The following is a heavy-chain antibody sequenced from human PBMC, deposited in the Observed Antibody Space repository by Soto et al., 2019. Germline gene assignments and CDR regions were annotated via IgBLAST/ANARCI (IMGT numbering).Heavy chain of an antibody. J-gene: IGHJ6*02. Sequence: SVKVSCKASGGTFSSYAISWVRQAPGQGLEWMGGIIPIFGTANYAQKFQGRVTITADESTSTAYMELSSLRSEDTAVYYCARAHCSGGSCYSSYYYYGMDVWGQGTTVTSP. CDR1: GGTFSSYA. CDR3: ARAHCSGGSCYSSYYYYGMDV. V-gene: IGHV1-69*13. D-gene: IGHD2-15*01. CDR2: IIPIFGTA.